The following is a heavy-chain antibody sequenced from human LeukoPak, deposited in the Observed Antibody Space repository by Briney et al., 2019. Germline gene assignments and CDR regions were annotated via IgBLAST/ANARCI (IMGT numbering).Heavy chain of an antibody. D-gene: IGHD6-13*01. CDR2: IYYSGST. CDR1: GGSISSSSYY. V-gene: IGHV4-39*07. CDR3: ARDKGYSRSSNWFDP. Sequence: SETLCLTCTVSGGSISSSSYYWGWIRQPPGKGLEWIGSIYYSGSTYYNPSLKSRVTISVDTSKNQFSLKLSSVTAADTAVYYCARDKGYSRSSNWFDPWGQGTLVTVSS. J-gene: IGHJ5*02.